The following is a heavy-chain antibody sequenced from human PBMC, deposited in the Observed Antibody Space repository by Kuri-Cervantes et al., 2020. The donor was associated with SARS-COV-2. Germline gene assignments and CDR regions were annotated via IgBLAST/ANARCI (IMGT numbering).Heavy chain of an antibody. J-gene: IGHJ4*02. V-gene: IGHV4-34*01. Sequence: GSLRLCCAVYGGSFSGYYWSWIRQPPGKGLEWIGEINHSGSTNYNPSLKSRVTISVDTSKNQFSLKLSSVTAADTAVYYCARGRSRITIFGVVISGGGYYFDYWSQGTPVTVSS. D-gene: IGHD3-3*01. CDR1: GGSFSGYY. CDR2: INHSGST. CDR3: ARGRSRITIFGVVISGGGYYFDY.